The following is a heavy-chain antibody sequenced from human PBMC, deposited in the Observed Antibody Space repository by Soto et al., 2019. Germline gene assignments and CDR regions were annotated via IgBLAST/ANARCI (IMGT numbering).Heavy chain of an antibody. CDR3: ARPRERGYSYGTFDY. CDR1: GGSISSSSYY. CDR2: IYYSGST. J-gene: IGHJ4*02. Sequence: SETLSLTCTVSGGSISSSSYYWGWIRQPPGKGLEWIGSIYYSGSTYYNPSLKSRVTISVDTSKNQFSLKLSSVTAADTAVYYCARPRERGYSYGTFDYWGQGTLVTVSS. V-gene: IGHV4-39*01. D-gene: IGHD5-18*01.